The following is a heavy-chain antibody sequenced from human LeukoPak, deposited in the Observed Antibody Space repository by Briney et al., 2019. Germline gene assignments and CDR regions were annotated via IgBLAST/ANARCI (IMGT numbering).Heavy chain of an antibody. Sequence: SVKVSCKASGYTFTSYGISWVRQAPGQGLEWMGRIIPIFGTANYAQKFQGRVTITTDESTSTAYMELSSLRSEDTAVYYCARAGAGGGDFYYFDYWGQGTLVTVSS. CDR3: ARAGAGGGDFYYFDY. V-gene: IGHV1-69*05. D-gene: IGHD2-21*02. CDR2: IIPIFGTA. J-gene: IGHJ4*02. CDR1: GYTFTSYG.